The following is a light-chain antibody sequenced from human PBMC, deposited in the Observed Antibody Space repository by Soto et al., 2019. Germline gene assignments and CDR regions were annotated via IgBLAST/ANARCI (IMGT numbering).Light chain of an antibody. V-gene: IGKV3-11*01. CDR2: DAS. Sequence: EIVLTQSPATLSLSPGERATLSCRASQSVSSYLAWYQQKPGQAPRLLIYDASNRATGIPARFSGSGSGTDLTLTISSLEPEDFAVYCCQQRSNWPPFAFGGGTKVEIK. CDR3: QQRSNWPPFA. J-gene: IGKJ4*01. CDR1: QSVSSY.